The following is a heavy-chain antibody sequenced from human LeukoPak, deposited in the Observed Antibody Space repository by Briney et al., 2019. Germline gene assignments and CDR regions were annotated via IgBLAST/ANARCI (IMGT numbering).Heavy chain of an antibody. CDR1: GFTFNRFY. CDR2: ISSNGATT. V-gene: IGHV3-64D*06. J-gene: IGHJ4*02. Sequence: PGGSLRLSCSASGFTFNRFYLHWVRQAPGKGLEFVSHISSNGATTYYADSVKGRFTISRDNSKNTLDLQMTGLRAEDTAVYYCARERGRGRDSPWFDYWGQGTLVTVSS. D-gene: IGHD1-26*01. CDR3: ARERGRGRDSPWFDY.